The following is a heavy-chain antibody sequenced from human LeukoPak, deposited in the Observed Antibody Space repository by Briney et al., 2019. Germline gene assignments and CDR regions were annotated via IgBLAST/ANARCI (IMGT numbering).Heavy chain of an antibody. Sequence: PSETLSLTCIVSGGSISSYYWSWIRQPPGKGLEWIGYIYYSGSTNYNPSLKSRVTISVDTSKNQFSLKLSSVTAADTAVYYCARSSGYYYGHVDYWGQGTLVTVSS. CDR2: IYYSGST. D-gene: IGHD3-22*01. V-gene: IGHV4-59*01. J-gene: IGHJ4*02. CDR1: GGSISSYY. CDR3: ARSSGYYYGHVDY.